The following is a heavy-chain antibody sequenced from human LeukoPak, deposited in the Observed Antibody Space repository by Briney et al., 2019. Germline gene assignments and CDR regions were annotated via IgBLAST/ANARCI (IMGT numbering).Heavy chain of an antibody. Sequence: SETLSLTCTVSGGSISSYYWSWIRQPPGKGLEWIGYIYYSGSTNYNPSLKSRVTISVDTSKNQFSLKLSSVTAADTAVYYCARGRHIYYYDSSGYNYYFDYWGQGTLVTVSS. CDR1: GGSISSYY. D-gene: IGHD3-22*01. V-gene: IGHV4-59*01. CDR2: IYYSGST. J-gene: IGHJ4*02. CDR3: ARGRHIYYYDSSGYNYYFDY.